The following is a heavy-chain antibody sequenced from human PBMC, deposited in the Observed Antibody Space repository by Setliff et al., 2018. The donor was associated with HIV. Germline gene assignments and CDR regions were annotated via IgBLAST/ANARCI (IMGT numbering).Heavy chain of an antibody. CDR2: VGAVGGPT. V-gene: IGHV3-23*01. D-gene: IGHD3-10*02. CDR1: GFTFSTYA. Sequence: GESLKISCAASGFTFSTYAMGWVRQAPGKGLEWVSTVGAVGGPTHYAESVKGRFTISKDNSKNALYLQMSSLRDEDAAVYYCAKAFVFGIDAFDIWGQGTMVTVSS. J-gene: IGHJ3*02. CDR3: AKAFVFGIDAFDI.